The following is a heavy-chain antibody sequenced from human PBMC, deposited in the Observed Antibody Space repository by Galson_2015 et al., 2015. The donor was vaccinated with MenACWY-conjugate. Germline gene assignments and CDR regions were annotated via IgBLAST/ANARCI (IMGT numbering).Heavy chain of an antibody. CDR3: ARIRRDFWSGDALYYYYYMDV. D-gene: IGHD3-3*01. CDR2: IDWDDHK. V-gene: IGHV2-70*11. CDR1: GFSLDTSGMC. Sequence: PALVTPTQTLTLPCTFSGFSLDTSGMCVGWIRQPPGKALEWLARIDWDDHKYYTTSLKTRLTISPDTSKNQGVLTLTSMEPVDTATYYCARIRRDFWSGDALYYYYYMDVWGKGTTVTVSS. J-gene: IGHJ6*03.